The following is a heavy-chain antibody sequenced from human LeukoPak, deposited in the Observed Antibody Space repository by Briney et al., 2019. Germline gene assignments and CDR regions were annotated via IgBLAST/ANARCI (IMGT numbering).Heavy chain of an antibody. J-gene: IGHJ3*01. V-gene: IGHV3-7*03. CDR2: VNRDGSET. CDR3: ARSSYSSSSSV. Sequence: GGSLRLSCAASGFTLSNHWMTWVRQVPGRGPEWVANVNRDGSETYYLDSVKGRFTISRDNAKNSLYLQINSLRAEDTAVYYCARSSYSSSSSVWGQGTMVTVSS. D-gene: IGHD6-6*01. CDR1: GFTLSNHW.